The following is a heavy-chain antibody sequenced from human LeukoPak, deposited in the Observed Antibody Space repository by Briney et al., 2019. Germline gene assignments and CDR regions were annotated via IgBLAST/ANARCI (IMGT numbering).Heavy chain of an antibody. Sequence: PGGSLRLSCEASGFTFDEYTMHWVRQSPGKGLEWVSDISGSGGSTYYADSVKGRFTISRDNSKNTMYLQMNSLRAEDTAVYYCAREGALTVTKDAFDIWGQGTMVTVSS. J-gene: IGHJ3*02. CDR1: GFTFDEYT. CDR3: AREGALTVTKDAFDI. CDR2: ISGSGGST. V-gene: IGHV3-23*01. D-gene: IGHD4-17*01.